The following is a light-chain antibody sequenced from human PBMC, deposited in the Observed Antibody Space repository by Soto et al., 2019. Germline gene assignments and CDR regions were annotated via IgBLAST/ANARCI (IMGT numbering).Light chain of an antibody. Sequence: DIQMTQSPSTLSAFVGDRLTITCRASRSITTSLAWYQQKPGKAPKVLIYEASTLNIGVPSRFSGSGSGTEFTLTITSLQPDDFATYYCQQYKTYSRTFGQGTKVEIK. CDR1: RSITTS. J-gene: IGKJ1*01. V-gene: IGKV1-5*03. CDR2: EAS. CDR3: QQYKTYSRT.